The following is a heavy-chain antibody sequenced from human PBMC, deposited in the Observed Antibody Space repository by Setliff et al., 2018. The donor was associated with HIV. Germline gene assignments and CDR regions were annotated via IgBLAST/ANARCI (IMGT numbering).Heavy chain of an antibody. CDR3: AGCITGTTHWFDP. Sequence: SETLSLTCTVSGGSISSSSYYWGWIRQPPGKGLEWIGSIYYSGSTYYNPSLKSRVTISVDTSKNQVSLRLTSVTAADTAVYYCAGCITGTTHWFDPWGQGTLVTVSS. CDR1: GGSISSSSYY. CDR2: IYYSGST. J-gene: IGHJ5*02. V-gene: IGHV4-39*07. D-gene: IGHD1-20*01.